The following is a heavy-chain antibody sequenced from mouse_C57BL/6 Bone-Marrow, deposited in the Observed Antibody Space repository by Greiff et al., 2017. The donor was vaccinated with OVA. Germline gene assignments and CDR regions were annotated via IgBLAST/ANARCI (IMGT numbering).Heavy chain of an antibody. CDR1: DYTFTSYG. CDR2: IYPRSGNT. V-gene: IGHV1-81*01. CDR3: ATYDYDGRGFAY. D-gene: IGHD2-4*01. Sequence: QVQLQQSGAELARPGASVKLSCKASDYTFTSYGISWVKQRTGQGLEWIGEIYPRSGNTYYNEKFKGKATLTADKSSSTAYMELRSLTSEDSAVYFCATYDYDGRGFAYWGQGTLVTVSA. J-gene: IGHJ3*01.